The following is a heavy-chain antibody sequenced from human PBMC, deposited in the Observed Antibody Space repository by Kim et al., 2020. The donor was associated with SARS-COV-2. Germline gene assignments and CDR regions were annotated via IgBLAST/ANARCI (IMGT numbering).Heavy chain of an antibody. CDR2: ISAYNGNT. Sequence: ASVKVSCKASGYTFTSYGISWVRQAPGQGLEWMGWISAYNGNTNYAQKLQGRVTMTTDTSTSTAYMELRSLRSDDTAVYYCARDFLLYGEESWGGYYYYGMDVWGQGTTVTVSS. CDR3: ARDFLLYGEESWGGYYYYGMDV. D-gene: IGHD4-17*01. J-gene: IGHJ6*02. V-gene: IGHV1-18*04. CDR1: GYTFTSYG.